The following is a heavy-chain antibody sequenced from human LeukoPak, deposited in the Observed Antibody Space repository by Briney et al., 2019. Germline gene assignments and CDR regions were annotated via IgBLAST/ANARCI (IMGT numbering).Heavy chain of an antibody. V-gene: IGHV1-24*01. CDR3: ATGLDDFWSGYPPPGFDP. D-gene: IGHD3-3*01. CDR2: FDPEDGET. J-gene: IGHJ5*02. Sequence: ASVTVSCKVSGYTLTELSMHWVRQAPGKGLEWMGGFDPEDGETIYAQKFQGRVTMTEDTSTDTAYMELSSLRSEDTAVYYCATGLDDFWSGYPPPGFDPWGQGTLVTVSS. CDR1: GYTLTELS.